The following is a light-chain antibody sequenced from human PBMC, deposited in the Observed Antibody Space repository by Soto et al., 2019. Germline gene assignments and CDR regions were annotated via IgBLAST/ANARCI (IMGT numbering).Light chain of an antibody. CDR1: KLGDKY. V-gene: IGLV3-1*01. CDR2: QDS. J-gene: IGLJ2*01. CDR3: QAWDSSTVV. Sequence: SYELTQSPSVSVSPGQTASITCSGDKLGDKYGCWYQQKPGQSPVLVIYQDSKRPSGIPERFSGSKSGNTATLTIIGTQAMDEADYYCQAWDSSTVVFGGGTKLTVL.